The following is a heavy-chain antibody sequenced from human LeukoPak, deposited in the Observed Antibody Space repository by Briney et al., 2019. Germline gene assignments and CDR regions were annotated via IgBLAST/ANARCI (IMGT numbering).Heavy chain of an antibody. D-gene: IGHD3-3*01. V-gene: IGHV3-33*06. Sequence: GGSLRLSCAASGFTFSSYGMHWVRQAPGKGLEWVAVIWYDGSNKYYADSVKGRFTISRDNSKNTLYLQMNSLRAEDTVVYYCAKDSDYDFWSGYSRYDAFDIWGQGTMVTVSS. J-gene: IGHJ3*02. CDR3: AKDSDYDFWSGYSRYDAFDI. CDR1: GFTFSSYG. CDR2: IWYDGSNK.